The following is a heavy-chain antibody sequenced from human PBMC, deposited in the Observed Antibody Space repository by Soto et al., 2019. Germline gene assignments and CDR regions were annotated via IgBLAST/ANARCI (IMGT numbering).Heavy chain of an antibody. CDR3: ARGMLLRFLEGYYYYSGMDV. J-gene: IGHJ6*02. V-gene: IGHV4-34*01. CDR2: INHSGST. D-gene: IGHD3-3*01. CDR1: GGSFSGYY. Sequence: SETLSLTCAVYGGSFSGYYWSWIRQPPGKGLEWIGEINHSGSTNYNPSLKSRVTISVDTSKNQFSLKLSSVTAADTAVYYCARGMLLRFLEGYYYYSGMDVWCQGTTVTASS.